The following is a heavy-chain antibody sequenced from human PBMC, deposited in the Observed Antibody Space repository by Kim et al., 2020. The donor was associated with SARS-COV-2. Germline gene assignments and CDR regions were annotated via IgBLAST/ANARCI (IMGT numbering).Heavy chain of an antibody. CDR3: AREARGGGCGWFLAFG. CDR1: GGSISGYY. D-gene: IGHD6-19*01. Sequence: SETLSLTCAVYGGSISGYYWSWIRQPPGKGLEWIGDFYYSGSTNYNPSLKSRVTISVDTSKNQFSLKLSSVTAADTAVYYCAREARGGGCGWFLAFG. V-gene: IGHV4-59*12. CDR2: FYYSGST. J-gene: IGHJ3*02.